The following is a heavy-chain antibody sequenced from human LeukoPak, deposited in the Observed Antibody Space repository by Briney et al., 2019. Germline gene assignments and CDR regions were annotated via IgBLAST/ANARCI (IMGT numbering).Heavy chain of an antibody. CDR2: INHSGST. CDR1: GGSFSGYY. D-gene: IGHD1-1*01. J-gene: IGHJ6*03. Sequence: SETLSLTCAVYGGSFSGYYWSWIRQPPGKGLEWIGEINHSGSTNYNPSLKSRVTISVDTSKNQFSLKLSSVTAADTAGYYCARGGERVTAGTIGGGPRRYYYYYMDVWGKGTTVTVSS. CDR3: ARGGERVTAGTIGGGPRRYYYYYMDV. V-gene: IGHV4-34*01.